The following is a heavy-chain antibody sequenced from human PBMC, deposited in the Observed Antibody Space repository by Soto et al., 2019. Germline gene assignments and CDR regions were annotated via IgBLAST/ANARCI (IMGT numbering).Heavy chain of an antibody. CDR2: INTHNGNT. V-gene: IGHV1-18*01. CDR3: TREGSAPYYYYGMDV. Sequence: QVPLEQSAPEVKKPGASVKVSCKASGYTFSTYGISWVRQAPGQGLEWMGWINTHNGNTNYAQNLQGRVTMTADTSTSTAYMELRSLRSDDTAVYYCTREGSAPYYYYGMDVWGQGTTVTVSS. J-gene: IGHJ6*02. CDR1: GYTFSTYG. D-gene: IGHD3-10*01.